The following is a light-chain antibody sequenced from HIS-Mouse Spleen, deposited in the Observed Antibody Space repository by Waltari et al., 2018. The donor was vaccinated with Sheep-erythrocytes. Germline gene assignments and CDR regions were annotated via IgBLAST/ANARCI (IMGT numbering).Light chain of an antibody. V-gene: IGLV2-11*01. CDR3: CSYAGSYNHV. Sequence: QSALTQPRSVSGSPGPSVTIPCTGTSSDVGGYNYVSWYQKPPGKAPKLMIYDVSKRPSGVPDRFSGSKSGNTASLTISGLQAEDEADYYCCSYAGSYNHVFATGTKVTVL. CDR1: SSDVGGYNY. J-gene: IGLJ1*01. CDR2: DVS.